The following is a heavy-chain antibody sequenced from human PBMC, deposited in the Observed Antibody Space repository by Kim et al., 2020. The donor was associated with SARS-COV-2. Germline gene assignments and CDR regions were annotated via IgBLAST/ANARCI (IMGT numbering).Heavy chain of an antibody. CDR3: ARAVRRNNWFDP. D-gene: IGHD3-10*01. V-gene: IGHV4-59*13. CDR1: GGSISSYY. CDR2: IYYSGST. Sequence: SETLSLTCTVSGGSISSYYWSWIRQPPGKGLEWIGYIYYSGSTNYNPSLKSRVTISVDTSKNQFSLKLSSVTAADTAVYYCARAVRRNNWFDPWGQGTLV. J-gene: IGHJ5*02.